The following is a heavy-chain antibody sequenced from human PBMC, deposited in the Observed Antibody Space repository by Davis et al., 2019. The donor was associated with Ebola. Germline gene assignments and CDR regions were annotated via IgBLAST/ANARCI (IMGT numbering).Heavy chain of an antibody. V-gene: IGHV1-2*04. CDR2: INPNSGGT. D-gene: IGHD6-6*01. J-gene: IGHJ4*02. CDR3: ARGPSSIAARPLGDY. Sequence: ASVKVSCKASGYTFTSYDINWVRQATGQGLEWMGWINPNSGGTNYAQKFQGWVTMTRDTSISTAYMELSRLRSDDTAVYYCARGPSSIAARPLGDYWGQGTLVTVSS. CDR1: GYTFTSYD.